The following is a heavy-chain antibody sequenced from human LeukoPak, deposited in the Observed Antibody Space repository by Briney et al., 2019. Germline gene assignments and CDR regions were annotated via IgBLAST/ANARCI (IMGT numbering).Heavy chain of an antibody. V-gene: IGHV3-30-3*02. CDR1: GFTFSSYA. CDR2: ISYDGSNK. CDR3: TKRGPANHDDY. D-gene: IGHD1-14*01. Sequence: GGSLRLSCAASGFTFSSYAMHWVRQAPGKGLELVAVISYDGSNKYYADPVKGRFTISRDNSKNTLYLQMNSLRAEDTAIYFCTKRGPANHDDYWGQGTLVTVSS. J-gene: IGHJ4*02.